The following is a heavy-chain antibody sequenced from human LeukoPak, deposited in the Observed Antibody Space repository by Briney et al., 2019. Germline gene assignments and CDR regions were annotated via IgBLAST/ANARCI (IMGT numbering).Heavy chain of an antibody. D-gene: IGHD5-18*01. J-gene: IGHJ3*02. V-gene: IGHV3-11*01. CDR2: ISSSGSTI. CDR1: GFTFSDYY. CDR3: ARDGYSYGYGPPHAFDI. Sequence: KPGGSLRLSCAASGFTFSDYYTSWIRQAPGKGLVWVSYISSSGSTIYYADSVKGRFAISRDNAKNSLYLQMNSLRAEDTAVYYCARDGYSYGYGPPHAFDIWGQGTMVTVSS.